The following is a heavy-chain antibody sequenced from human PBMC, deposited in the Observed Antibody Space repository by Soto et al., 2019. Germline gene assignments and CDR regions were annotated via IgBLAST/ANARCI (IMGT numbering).Heavy chain of an antibody. J-gene: IGHJ4*02. CDR1: GYTFNFYG. V-gene: IGHV1-18*01. CDR2: ISGFNGNT. Sequence: QVQLVQSGAEVKKPGASVKVSCKASGYTFNFYGITWVRQAPGQGLEWMGWISGFNGNTNYAADLQGRVTMATDTSTSTDYTELRGLGSDDTAVYYCARSGVSSGHESPDFDSWGQGTLVTVSS. CDR3: ARSGVSSGHESPDFDS. D-gene: IGHD6-25*01.